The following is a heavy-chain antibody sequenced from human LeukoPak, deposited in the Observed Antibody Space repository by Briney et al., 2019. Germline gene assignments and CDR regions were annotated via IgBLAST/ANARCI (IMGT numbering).Heavy chain of an antibody. J-gene: IGHJ4*02. CDR1: GFTFSSYA. V-gene: IGHV3-23*01. Sequence: PGGSLRLSCAASGFTFSSYAMSWVRQAPGKGLEWVSAISGSGGSTYYADSVKGRFTISRDNSKNTLYLQMNSLRAEDTAVYYCAKATAIENDMLAGYINDYWGQGTLVTVSS. CDR3: AKATAIENDMLAGYINDY. CDR2: ISGSGGST. D-gene: IGHD3-9*01.